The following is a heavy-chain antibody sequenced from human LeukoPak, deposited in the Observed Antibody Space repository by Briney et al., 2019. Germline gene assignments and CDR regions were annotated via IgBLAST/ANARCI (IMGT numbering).Heavy chain of an antibody. V-gene: IGHV3-53*05. Sequence: PGGSLRLSCAVSGFTVRSNYLNWVRQTPGKGLECVSVIYSGGAAYYADSVKGRFTISRDNSKNTLYLQMNSLRAEDTAVYYCAKDLGITIFGVVPHYMDVWGKGTTVTVSS. D-gene: IGHD3-3*01. J-gene: IGHJ6*03. CDR1: GFTVRSNY. CDR2: IYSGGAA. CDR3: AKDLGITIFGVVPHYMDV.